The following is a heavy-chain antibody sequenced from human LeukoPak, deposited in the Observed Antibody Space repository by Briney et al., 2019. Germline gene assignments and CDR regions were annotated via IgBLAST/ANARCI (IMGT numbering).Heavy chain of an antibody. Sequence: GGSLRLSCAASGFTFSDYYMSWIRQAPGKGLEWVSYISSSGSTIYYADSVKGRFTISRDNAKNSLYLQMNSLRAEDTAVYYCARPGWVLVTATFLDYWGQGTLVTVSS. J-gene: IGHJ4*02. CDR1: GFTFSDYY. D-gene: IGHD2-15*01. V-gene: IGHV3-11*01. CDR3: ARPGWVLVTATFLDY. CDR2: ISSSGSTI.